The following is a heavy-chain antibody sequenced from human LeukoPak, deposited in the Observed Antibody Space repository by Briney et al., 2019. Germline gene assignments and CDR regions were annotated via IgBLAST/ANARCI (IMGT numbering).Heavy chain of an antibody. CDR3: ARTFLAAYFDY. J-gene: IGHJ4*02. D-gene: IGHD6-6*01. CDR2: ISSSSSTI. CDR1: GFTFSSYS. V-gene: IGHV3-48*04. Sequence: PGGSLRLSCAASGFTFSSYSMNWVRQAPGKGLEWVSYISSSSSTIYYADSVKGRFTISRDNAKNSLYLQMNSLRAEDTAVYYCARTFLAAYFDYWGQGTLVTVSS.